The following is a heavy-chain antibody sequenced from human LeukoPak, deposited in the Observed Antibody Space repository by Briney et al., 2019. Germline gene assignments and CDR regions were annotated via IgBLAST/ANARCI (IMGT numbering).Heavy chain of an antibody. CDR1: GGSFSGYY. D-gene: IGHD1-26*01. Sequence: SETLSLTCAVYGGSFSGYYWSWIRQPPGKGLEWIGEINHSGSTNYNPSLKSRVTISVDTSKNQFSLKLSSVTAADTAVYYCARGGNVGLSYWGQEILDTVSS. CDR2: INHSGST. V-gene: IGHV4-34*01. J-gene: IGHJ4*02. CDR3: ARGGNVGLSY.